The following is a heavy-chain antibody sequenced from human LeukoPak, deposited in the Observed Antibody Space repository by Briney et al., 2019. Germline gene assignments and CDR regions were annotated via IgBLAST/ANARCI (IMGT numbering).Heavy chain of an antibody. J-gene: IGHJ3*02. CDR2: IYPGDSDT. V-gene: IGHV5-51*01. CDR3: ARPQADYYDSSGYPAAFDI. CDR1: GYSFTSYW. D-gene: IGHD3-22*01. Sequence: GESLKISCKGSGYSFTSYWIGWVRQMPGKGLEWKGIIYPGDSDTRYSPSFQGQVTISADKSISTAYLQWSSLKASDTAMYYCARPQADYYDSSGYPAAFDIWGQGTMVTVSS.